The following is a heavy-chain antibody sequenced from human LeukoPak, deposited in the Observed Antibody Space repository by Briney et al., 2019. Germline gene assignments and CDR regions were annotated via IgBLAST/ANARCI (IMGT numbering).Heavy chain of an antibody. V-gene: IGHV4-34*01. D-gene: IGHD3-10*01. CDR1: GGSFSGFF. CDR2: ISHLGTN. CDR3: TRGVNRRFYGAGRRNTWFAP. J-gene: IGHJ5*02. Sequence: PSETLSLTCGVSGGSFSGFFCTWLRQAPGKGLEWIAEISHLGTNNTHPSLKSRVTISVDTSKNQFSLTLKSVTAADTAVYYCTRGVNRRFYGAGRRNTWFAPWGQGTRVTVSP.